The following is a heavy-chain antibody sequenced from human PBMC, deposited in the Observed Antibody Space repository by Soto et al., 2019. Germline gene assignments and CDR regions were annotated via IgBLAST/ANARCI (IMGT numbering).Heavy chain of an antibody. Sequence: QIQLVQSGPEVKKPGASVKVSCKASGYTFTTYGISWVRQAPGQGLEWMGWISGYNGQTNYAQKFRGRVTITTDTSTGTAYMAMRSLRSAHTATYDCARDGRKELWVEGLNAMDVWGQGTTVTVSS. CDR1: GYTFTTYG. D-gene: IGHD5-18*01. V-gene: IGHV1-18*01. CDR2: ISGYNGQT. J-gene: IGHJ6*02. CDR3: ARDGRKELWVEGLNAMDV.